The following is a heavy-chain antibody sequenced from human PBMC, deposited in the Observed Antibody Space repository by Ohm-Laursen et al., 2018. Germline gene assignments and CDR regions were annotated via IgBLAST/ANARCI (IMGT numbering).Heavy chain of an antibody. Sequence: SETLSLTCTVSGGSITNRYWNWIRQAPGKGLEWIGYIYHSGSTKYNPSLNSRVTISVDTSKNQFSLKLSSVTAADTAVYYCARGYNWNYRHWGQGTLVTVSS. CDR1: GGSITNRY. CDR2: IYHSGST. CDR3: ARGYNWNYRH. D-gene: IGHD1-7*01. V-gene: IGHV4-59*11. J-gene: IGHJ1*01.